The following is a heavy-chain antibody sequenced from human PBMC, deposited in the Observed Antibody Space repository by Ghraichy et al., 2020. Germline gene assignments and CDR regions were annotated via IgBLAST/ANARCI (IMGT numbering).Heavy chain of an antibody. CDR2: IYHSGST. CDR1: GGSITSSNYS. V-gene: IGHV4-30-2*01. J-gene: IGHJ3*02. CDR3: ARAPYDDDGFCDGGFDI. Sequence: SQTHSLTCAVSGGSITSSNYSWSWIRQPPGKGLEWLGYIYHSGSTYYNTSLTSRVTISADTSKNQISLKLSSVTAADTAVYYCARAPYDDDGFCDGGFDIWGQGTMVTVSS. D-gene: IGHD3/OR15-3a*01.